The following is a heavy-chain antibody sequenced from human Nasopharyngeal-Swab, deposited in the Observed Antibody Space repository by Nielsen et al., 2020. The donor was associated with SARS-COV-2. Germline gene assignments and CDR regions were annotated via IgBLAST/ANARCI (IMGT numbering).Heavy chain of an antibody. CDR2: INHSGST. CDR3: ARKMGISGSYPFDY. J-gene: IGHJ4*02. D-gene: IGHD1-26*01. CDR1: GGSFSGYY. Sequence: SETLSLTCAVYGGSFSGYYWSWIRQPPGKGLEWIGEINHSGSTNYNPSLKSRVTISVDTSKNQFSLKLSSVTAADTAVYYCARKMGISGSYPFDYWGQGTLVTVSS. V-gene: IGHV4-34*01.